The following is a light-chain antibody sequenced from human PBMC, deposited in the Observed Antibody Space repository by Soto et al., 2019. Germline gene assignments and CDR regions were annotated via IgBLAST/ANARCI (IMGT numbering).Light chain of an antibody. Sequence: EIVLTQSPGTLSLSPGDRATLSCRASQSVSSSYFAWYQQKPGQAPRLLIYGASSRATGIPDRFSGSGSGTDFTLTISRLEPEDFAVYYCQQYGSSAETFGQGTKVEIK. CDR2: GAS. CDR1: QSVSSSY. J-gene: IGKJ1*01. CDR3: QQYGSSAET. V-gene: IGKV3-20*01.